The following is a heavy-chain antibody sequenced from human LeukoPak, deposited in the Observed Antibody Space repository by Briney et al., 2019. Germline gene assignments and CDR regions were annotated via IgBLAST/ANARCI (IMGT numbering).Heavy chain of an antibody. D-gene: IGHD1-26*01. V-gene: IGHV3-30*12. CDR3: ARASGPIKKNRFDQ. J-gene: IGHJ4*02. CDR1: GFTFSSHA. Sequence: PGRSLRLCCTGSGFTFSSHAMHWVRQAPGKGLEWVAIIFSDGIRKYYADSVKGRFTISRDISRSTLYLEMNSLSAEDTAVYYCARASGPIKKNRFDQWGQGTLVTVSS. CDR2: IFSDGIRK.